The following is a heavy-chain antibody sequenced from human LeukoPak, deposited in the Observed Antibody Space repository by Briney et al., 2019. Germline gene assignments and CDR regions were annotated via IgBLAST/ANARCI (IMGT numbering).Heavy chain of an antibody. V-gene: IGHV3-23*01. CDR2: ISGRGGST. CDR1: GFTFSNYA. CDR3: AKDSGVVVTAIPNY. Sequence: GGSLRLSCAASGFTFSNYAMIWVRQAPGRGLEWVSSISGRGGSTYCAGSVKGRFTISRDNSKNTLSLQMDSLRSEDTAVYYCAKDSGVVVTAIPNYWGQGALVTVSS. J-gene: IGHJ4*02. D-gene: IGHD2-21*02.